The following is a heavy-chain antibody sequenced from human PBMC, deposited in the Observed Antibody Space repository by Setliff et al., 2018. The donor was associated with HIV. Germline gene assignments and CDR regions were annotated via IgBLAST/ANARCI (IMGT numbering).Heavy chain of an antibody. J-gene: IGHJ4*02. CDR1: GFTFDDFA. Sequence: PGGSLRLSCAASGFTFDDFAMHWVRQAPGKGLEWVSRISWDGGNTYYADSVKGRFTISRDNSKNTLYLQLNSLSVEDTAVYYCAKDHSWSFDYWGQGIVVTVSS. V-gene: IGHV3-43D*03. CDR3: AKDHSWSFDY. CDR2: ISWDGGNT.